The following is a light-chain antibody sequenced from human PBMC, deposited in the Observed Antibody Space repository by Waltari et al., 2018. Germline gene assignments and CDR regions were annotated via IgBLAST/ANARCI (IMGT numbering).Light chain of an antibody. Sequence: EIVMTQSPATLSVSPGEGATLSCRASQSVTSLAWYQQKPGQAPRLLIYGASTRATGIPARSSGSGSGTEFTLTISSLQSEDLAVYYCQQYNKGLDTFGQGTKLEIK. V-gene: IGKV3-15*01. J-gene: IGKJ2*01. CDR3: QQYNKGLDT. CDR2: GAS. CDR1: QSVTS.